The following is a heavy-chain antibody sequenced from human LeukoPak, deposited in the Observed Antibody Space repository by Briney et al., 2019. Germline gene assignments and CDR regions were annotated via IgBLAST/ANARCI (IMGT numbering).Heavy chain of an antibody. CDR1: GYTFTGYY. V-gene: IGHV1-2*02. CDR2: INPNSGGA. D-gene: IGHD2-2*01. Sequence: ASVKVSCKASGYTFTGYYMHWVRQAPGQGLEWMGWINPNSGGANYAQKFQGRVTMTRDTSISTAYMELSRLRSDDTAVYYCARARVPAALGSWFDPWGQGTLVTVSS. J-gene: IGHJ5*02. CDR3: ARARVPAALGSWFDP.